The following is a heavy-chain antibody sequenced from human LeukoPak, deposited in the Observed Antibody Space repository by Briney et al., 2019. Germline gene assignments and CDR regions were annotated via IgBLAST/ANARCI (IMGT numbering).Heavy chain of an antibody. CDR1: GFTLSSYS. CDR2: ISSRTSYI. V-gene: IGHV3-21*04. D-gene: IGHD6-19*01. Sequence: PGGSLRLSCAASGFTLSSYSMNWVRQAPGKGLEWVSSISSRTSYINYADSVKGRFSISRDNAKNSLFLQMNSLRAEDTAVYYCARDTRGGSSGPIRIDYWGQGTLVTVSS. CDR3: ARDTRGGSSGPIRIDY. J-gene: IGHJ4*02.